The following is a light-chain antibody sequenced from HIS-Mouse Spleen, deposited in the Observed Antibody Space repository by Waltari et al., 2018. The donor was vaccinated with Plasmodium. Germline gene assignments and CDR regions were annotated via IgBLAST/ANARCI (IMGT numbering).Light chain of an antibody. J-gene: IGLJ3*02. CDR2: EDS. CDR1: ALPQKY. V-gene: IGLV3-10*01. Sequence: SYELTQSPSVSVSPGQTARITCSGDALPQKYAYWYQQKSGQAPVLVIYEDSKRPSGIPEIFSGSSSGTMATLTISGAQVEDEADYYCYSTDSSGNHRVFGGGTKLTVL. CDR3: YSTDSSGNHRV.